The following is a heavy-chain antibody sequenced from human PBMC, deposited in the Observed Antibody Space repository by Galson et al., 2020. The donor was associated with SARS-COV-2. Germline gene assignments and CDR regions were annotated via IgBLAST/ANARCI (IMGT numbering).Heavy chain of an antibody. Sequence: GESLKISCAASGFTLSSYGMHWVRQAPGKGLEYVSSIGGSTHYVNSVKGRFSIARDNSKNTLYLQMGSLRADDMAVYYCAGQFCSRRTCTTGGFDRWGQGTTVTVSS. D-gene: IGHD2-15*01. CDR2: IGGST. CDR3: AGQFCSRRTCTTGGFDR. CDR1: GFTLSSYG. J-gene: IGHJ6*02. V-gene: IGHV3-64*01.